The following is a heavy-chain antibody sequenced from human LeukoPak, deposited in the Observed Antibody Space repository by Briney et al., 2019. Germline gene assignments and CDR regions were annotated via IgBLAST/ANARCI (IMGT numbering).Heavy chain of an antibody. V-gene: IGHV7-4-1*02. D-gene: IGHD1-26*01. CDR1: GYTFTGFA. CDR3: VRDGDSGVYYQYYFDY. J-gene: IGHJ4*02. Sequence: ASVKVSCKASGYTFTGFAINWVRQAPGQGPEWIGWINTNTGNPTYAQAFRGRFVFSLDTSVSTAYLQISSLKTEDTAVYYCVRDGDSGVYYQYYFDYWGQGTLVTVSS. CDR2: INTNTGNP.